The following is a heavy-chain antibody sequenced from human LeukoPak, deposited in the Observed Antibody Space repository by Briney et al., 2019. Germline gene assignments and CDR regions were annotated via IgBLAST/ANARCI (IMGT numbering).Heavy chain of an antibody. Sequence: NPSETLSFTCTVSGGSISSGSYYWSWIRQPAGKGLEWIGRIYTSGGTNYNPSLKSRVTISVDTSKNQFSLKLSSVTAADTAVYYCARRYGSGSSGTFDYWGQGTLVTVSS. D-gene: IGHD3-10*01. CDR1: GGSISSGSYY. CDR2: IYTSGGT. V-gene: IGHV4-61*02. CDR3: ARRYGSGSSGTFDY. J-gene: IGHJ4*02.